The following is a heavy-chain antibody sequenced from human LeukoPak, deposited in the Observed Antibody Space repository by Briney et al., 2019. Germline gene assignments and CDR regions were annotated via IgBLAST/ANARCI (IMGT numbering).Heavy chain of an antibody. Sequence: PSGTLSFTCTASGGTCSGYYWGWLGQPAGKGREGLGRIYTGGRTNYNPSLKSRVTMSVDTSKNQFSLKLSSVTAADTAVYYCAREAGGDLVVPAAIRLDYWGQGTLVTVSS. CDR1: GGTCSGYY. V-gene: IGHV4-4*07. J-gene: IGHJ4*02. D-gene: IGHD2-2*02. CDR3: AREAGGDLVVPAAIRLDY. CDR2: IYTGGRT.